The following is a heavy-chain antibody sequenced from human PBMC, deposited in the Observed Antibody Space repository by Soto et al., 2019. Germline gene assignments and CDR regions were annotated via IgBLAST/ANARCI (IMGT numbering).Heavy chain of an antibody. V-gene: IGHV3-30*03. Sequence: QVQLVESGGGVVQPGRSLRLSCAASGFTFSSYGMHWVRQAPGKGLEWVAVISYDGSNKYCADSVKGRFTISRDNSKNTLYLQMNSLGAEDTAVYYCATGYCTNGVCSGEDYWGQGTLVTVSS. J-gene: IGHJ4*02. CDR2: ISYDGSNK. CDR3: ATGYCTNGVCSGEDY. CDR1: GFTFSSYG. D-gene: IGHD2-8*01.